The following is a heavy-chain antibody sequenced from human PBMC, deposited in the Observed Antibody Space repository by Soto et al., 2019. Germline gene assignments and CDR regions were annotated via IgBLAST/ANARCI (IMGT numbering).Heavy chain of an antibody. CDR2: ISSSSSTI. CDR3: AREACGGDCYNDY. J-gene: IGHJ4*02. Sequence: WGSLRLSCAASGFTFSSYSINWFRQSPGKGLEWVSYISSSSSTIYYADSVKGRFTISRDNAKNSLYLQMNSLRDEDTAVYYCAREACGGDCYNDYWGQGTLVTVSS. V-gene: IGHV3-48*02. CDR1: GFTFSSYS. D-gene: IGHD2-21*02.